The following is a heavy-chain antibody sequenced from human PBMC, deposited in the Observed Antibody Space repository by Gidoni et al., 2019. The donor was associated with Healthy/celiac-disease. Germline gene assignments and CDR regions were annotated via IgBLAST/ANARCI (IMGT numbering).Heavy chain of an antibody. CDR3: ARGDLMYYYYGMDV. CDR2: IYYSGST. J-gene: IGHJ6*02. CDR1: ISSYY. V-gene: IGHV4-59*01. Sequence: ISSYYWSWIRQPQGKGLEWIGYIYYSGSTNYNPSLKSRVTISVDTSKNQFSLKLSSVTAAATAVYYCARGDLMYYYYGMDVWGQGTTVTVSS.